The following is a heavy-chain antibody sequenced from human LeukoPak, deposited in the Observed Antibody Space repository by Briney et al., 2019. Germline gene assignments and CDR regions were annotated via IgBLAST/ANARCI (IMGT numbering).Heavy chain of an antibody. V-gene: IGHV3-7*05. CDR2: IKGDGSEQ. CDR1: GLPFSSAW. D-gene: IGHD3-10*01. J-gene: IGHJ4*02. Sequence: GGSLRLSCAASGLPFSSAWMSWVRQAPGKGLERVANIKGDGSEQYYVDSVKGRFTISRDNAKKSLYVQMNSLRAEDTALYYCAREYYGSGSYYNVGYWGQGTLVTVSS. CDR3: AREYYGSGSYYNVGY.